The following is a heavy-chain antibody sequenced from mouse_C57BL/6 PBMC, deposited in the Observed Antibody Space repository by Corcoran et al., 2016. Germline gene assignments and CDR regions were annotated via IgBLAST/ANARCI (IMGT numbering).Heavy chain of an antibody. D-gene: IGHD2-5*01. Sequence: EVQLQQSGPELVKPGASVKIPCKASGYTFTDYNLDWVKQSHGKSLEWIGDINPNNGGTIYNQTFKGKATLTVDKSSSTAYMELRSLTSEDTAVYYCASVYSNYYAMDYWGHGASVTVSS. CDR2: INPNNGGT. CDR1: GYTFTDYN. V-gene: IGHV1-18*01. CDR3: ASVYSNYYAMDY. J-gene: IGHJ4*01.